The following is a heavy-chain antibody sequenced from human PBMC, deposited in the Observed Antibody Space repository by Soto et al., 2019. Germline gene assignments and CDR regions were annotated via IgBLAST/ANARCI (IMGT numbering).Heavy chain of an antibody. CDR1: GYTFTGYY. CDR2: INPNSGGT. V-gene: IGHV1-2*02. CDR3: ARAYYPTYYYDSSGYYPFDP. J-gene: IGHJ5*02. D-gene: IGHD3-22*01. Sequence: VASVKVSCKASGYTFTGYYMHWVRQAPGQGLEWMGWINPNSGGTNYAQKFQGRVTMTRDTSISTAYMELSRLRSDDTAVYYCARAYYPTYYYDSSGYYPFDPWGQGTLVTVS.